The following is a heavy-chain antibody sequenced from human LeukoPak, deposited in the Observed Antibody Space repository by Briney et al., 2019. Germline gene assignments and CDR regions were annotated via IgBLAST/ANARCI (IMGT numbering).Heavy chain of an antibody. J-gene: IGHJ4*02. D-gene: IGHD6-19*01. CDR1: GFTFSSYE. CDR3: ARSEQWLSSFDY. Sequence: PGGSLRLSCAASGFTFSSYEMNWVRQAPGKGLEWVSYISSSGSTIYYADSVKGRFTISRDNAKNSLYLQMNSLRAEDTAVYYCARSEQWLSSFDYWGQGTLVTVSS. CDR2: ISSSGSTI. V-gene: IGHV3-48*03.